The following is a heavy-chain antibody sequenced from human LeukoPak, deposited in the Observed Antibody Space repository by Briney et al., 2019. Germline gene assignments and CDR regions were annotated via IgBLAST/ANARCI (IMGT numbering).Heavy chain of an antibody. Sequence: GGSLRLSCAASGFTFSNYTMNWVRQPPGKGLEWVSNIGTSSTTIYYADSVKGRFTISRDNAKNSLYLQMNSLRADDTAVYYCARDSDGYYFDYWGQGTLVTVSS. CDR3: ARDSDGYYFDY. CDR1: GFTFSNYT. J-gene: IGHJ4*02. V-gene: IGHV3-48*01. CDR2: IGTSSTTI.